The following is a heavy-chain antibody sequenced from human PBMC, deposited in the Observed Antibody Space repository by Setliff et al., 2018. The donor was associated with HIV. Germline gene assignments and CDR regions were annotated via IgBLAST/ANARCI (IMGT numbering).Heavy chain of an antibody. CDR3: ARDRGVYYISSSCYSPVDAFKSGLDAFDI. D-gene: IGHD2-2*01. CDR2: ISAYNGNT. J-gene: IGHJ3*02. CDR1: GYTFSTYG. V-gene: IGHV1-18*01. Sequence: ASVKVSCKASGYTFSTYGISWVRQAPGQGLEWMGWISAYNGNTNYAQKLQGRVTVTTDTSTSTAYMELRGLRSDDTAVYYCARDRGVYYISSSCYSPVDAFKSGLDAFDIWGQGTMVTVSS.